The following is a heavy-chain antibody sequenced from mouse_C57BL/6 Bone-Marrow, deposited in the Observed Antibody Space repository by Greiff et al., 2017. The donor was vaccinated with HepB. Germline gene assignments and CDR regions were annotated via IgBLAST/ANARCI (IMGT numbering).Heavy chain of an antibody. CDR3: ARVYYYGSSHFDY. V-gene: IGHV5-17*01. CDR1: GFTFSDYG. Sequence: EVMLVESGGGLVKPGGSLKLSCAASGFTFSDYGMHWVRQAPEKGLEWVAYISSGSSTIYYADTVKGRFTISRDNAKNTLFLQMTSLRSEDTAMYYCARVYYYGSSHFDYWGQGTTLTVSS. D-gene: IGHD1-1*01. CDR2: ISSGSSTI. J-gene: IGHJ2*01.